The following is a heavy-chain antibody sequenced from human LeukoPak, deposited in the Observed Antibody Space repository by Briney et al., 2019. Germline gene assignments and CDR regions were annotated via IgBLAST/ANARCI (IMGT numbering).Heavy chain of an antibody. J-gene: IGHJ5*02. D-gene: IGHD3-22*01. CDR3: ARGYYDSSGYYGSDWFDP. CDR1: GGSISSYY. Sequence: PSETLSLTCTVSGGSISSYYWSWIRQPAGKGLEWIGRIYTSGSTNYNPSLKSRVTMSVDTSKNQFSLKLSSVTAADTAVYYCARGYYDSSGYYGSDWFDPWGQGTLVTVSS. CDR2: IYTSGST. V-gene: IGHV4-4*07.